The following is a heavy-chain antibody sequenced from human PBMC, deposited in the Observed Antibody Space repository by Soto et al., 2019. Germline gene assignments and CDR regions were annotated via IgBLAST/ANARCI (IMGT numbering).Heavy chain of an antibody. CDR3: AHRQRHYSGSGTYYCYFDY. J-gene: IGHJ4*02. CDR2: IYWDDDK. Sequence: SGPTLVNPTQTLTLTCTFSGFSLSTSGVGVGWIRQPPGKALEWLALIYWDDDKRYSPSLKSRLTITEDTSKNQVVLTMTNMDPVDTATYYCAHRQRHYSGSGTYYCYFDYWGQGTLVTVSS. D-gene: IGHD3-10*01. CDR1: GFSLSTSGVG. V-gene: IGHV2-5*02.